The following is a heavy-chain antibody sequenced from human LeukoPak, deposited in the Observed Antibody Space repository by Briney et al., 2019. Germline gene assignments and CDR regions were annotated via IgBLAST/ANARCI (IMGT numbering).Heavy chain of an antibody. J-gene: IGHJ3*02. Sequence: GASVKVSCKASGYTFTGYYMHWVRQAPGQGLEWMGWINPNSGGTNYAQKFQGRVTMTRDTSISTAYMELSRLRSDDTAVYYCARDLKVVVITSDAFDIWGQGTMVTVSS. D-gene: IGHD3-22*01. CDR1: GYTFTGYY. CDR2: INPNSGGT. V-gene: IGHV1-2*02. CDR3: ARDLKVVVITSDAFDI.